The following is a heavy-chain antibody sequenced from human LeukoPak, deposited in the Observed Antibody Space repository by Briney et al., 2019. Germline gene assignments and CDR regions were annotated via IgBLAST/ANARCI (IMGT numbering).Heavy chain of an antibody. D-gene: IGHD3-3*01. J-gene: IGHJ5*02. V-gene: IGHV4-34*01. CDR2: INHSGST. CDR1: GGPFSGYY. CDR3: ARGPLTTIFGFWFDP. Sequence: SETLSLICAVYGGPFSGYYWSWIRQPPGKGLEWIGEINHSGSTNYNPSLKSRVTISVDTSKNQFSLKLSSVTAADTAVYYCARGPLTTIFGFWFDPWGQGTLVTVSS.